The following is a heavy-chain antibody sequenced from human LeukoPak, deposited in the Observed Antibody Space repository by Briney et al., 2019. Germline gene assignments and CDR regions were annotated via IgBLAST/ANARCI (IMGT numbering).Heavy chain of an antibody. CDR2: IIPIFGTA. CDR1: GGTFSSYA. CDR3: AQAKAIERCSGGSCYPGGIYYGMDV. D-gene: IGHD2-15*01. Sequence: GASVKVSCKASGGTFSSYAISWVRQAPGQGLEWMGGIIPIFGTANYAQKFQGRVTITADESTSTAYMELSSLRSEDTAVYYCAQAKAIERCSGGSCYPGGIYYGMDVWGQGTTVTVPS. J-gene: IGHJ6*02. V-gene: IGHV1-69*13.